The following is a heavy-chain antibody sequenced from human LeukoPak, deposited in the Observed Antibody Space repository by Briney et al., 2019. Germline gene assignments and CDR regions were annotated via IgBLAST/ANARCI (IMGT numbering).Heavy chain of an antibody. CDR2: IWYDGSNK. CDR3: ARIGYSSSSLDF. CDR1: GFTFSSYG. Sequence: GGSLRLSCAASGFTFSSYGMHWVRQAPGKGLEWVAVIWYDGSNKYYADSVKGRFTISRDNAKNSLYLQMNSLRAEDTAVYNCARIGYSSSSLDFWGRGTLVTVSS. J-gene: IGHJ4*02. D-gene: IGHD6-6*01. V-gene: IGHV3-33*01.